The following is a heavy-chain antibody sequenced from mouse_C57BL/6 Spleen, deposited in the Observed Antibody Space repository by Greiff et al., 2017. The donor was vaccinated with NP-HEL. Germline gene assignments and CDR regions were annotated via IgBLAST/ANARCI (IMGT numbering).Heavy chain of an antibody. Sequence: VQLKESGGGLVQPGGSMKLSCVASGFTFSNYWMNWVRQSQEKGLEWVAQIRLKSDNYATHSAESVKGRFTISRDDSKSSVYLQMNNLRAEVTGIYYCTGHYDYDEGYYAMDYWGQGTSVTVSS. D-gene: IGHD2-4*01. CDR3: TGHYDYDEGYYAMDY. J-gene: IGHJ4*01. V-gene: IGHV6-3*01. CDR2: IRLKSDNYAT. CDR1: GFTFSNYW.